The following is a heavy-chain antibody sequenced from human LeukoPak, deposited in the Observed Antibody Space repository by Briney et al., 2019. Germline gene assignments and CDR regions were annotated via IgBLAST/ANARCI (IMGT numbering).Heavy chain of an antibody. J-gene: IGHJ4*02. CDR1: GGSISSGGYS. CDR3: ARGTRKVRGYSGYDYDY. Sequence: PSETLSLTCAVSGGSISSGGYSWSWIRQPPGKGLEWIGYIYHSGSTYYNPSLKSRVTISVDRSKNQFSLKLSSVTAADTAVYYCARGTRKVRGYSGYDYDYWGQGTLVTVSS. D-gene: IGHD5-12*01. CDR2: IYHSGST. V-gene: IGHV4-30-2*01.